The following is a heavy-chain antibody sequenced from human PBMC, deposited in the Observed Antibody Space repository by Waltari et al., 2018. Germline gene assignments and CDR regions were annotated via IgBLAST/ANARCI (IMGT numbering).Heavy chain of an antibody. CDR3: ARDYCDRTNCHGMDV. CDR2: ISYNERNI. V-gene: IGHV3-30*03. CDR1: EFTFRSYH. D-gene: IGHD3-22*01. Sequence: QVQLLDSGRRVVQPGRSLRLYCAASEFTFRSYHMHWVRQAPGKGLEWVAVISYNERNIYYVDSVKGRFTISRDNSKKMLYLQMSSLKGEDTAGYYCARDYCDRTNCHGMDVWGQGTTVTVSS. J-gene: IGHJ6*02.